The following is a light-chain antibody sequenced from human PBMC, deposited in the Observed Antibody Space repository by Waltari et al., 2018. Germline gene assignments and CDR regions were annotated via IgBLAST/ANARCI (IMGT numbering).Light chain of an antibody. CDR2: KVS. CDR1: QSLSYPEGIRY. Sequence: DVRLTQSPLSLPVPLGQPASLSCTARQSLSYPEGIRYLNWSHQRPGTAPRRLIYKVSMRDSGAPDRFSGSGSGTDFTLMISSVEADDVGVYFCMQATHCRVTFGQGTRLE. CDR3: MQATHCRVT. V-gene: IGKV2-30*01. J-gene: IGKJ5*01.